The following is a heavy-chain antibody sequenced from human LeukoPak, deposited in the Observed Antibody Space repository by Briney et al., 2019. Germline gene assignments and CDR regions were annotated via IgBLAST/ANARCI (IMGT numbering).Heavy chain of an antibody. CDR1: RYIFTDYY. V-gene: IGHV1-2*02. CDR2: INPNAGGT. D-gene: IGHD3-9*01. J-gene: IGHJ4*02. Sequence: ASVKVSCKASRYIFTDYYMHWVRQAPGQGLEWMGWINPNAGGTHYAQKFQDRVTMTRDTSISTVYMELSSLRSDDTAVYYCAKVGGPTPGHYYFDYWGQGTLVTVSS. CDR3: AKVGGPTPGHYYFDY.